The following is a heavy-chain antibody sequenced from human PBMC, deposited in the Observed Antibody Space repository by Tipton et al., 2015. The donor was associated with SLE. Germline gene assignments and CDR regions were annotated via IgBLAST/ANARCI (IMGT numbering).Heavy chain of an antibody. J-gene: IGHJ4*02. Sequence: TLSLTCAVSGYSIDSGHFWGWIRQPPGRALEWLGSISHTGRSYYNTSLRSRITMSLDTSRNQVFRRLSSVTAADTAIYYCARHDYDDNGYYMQYFDYWGQGTLVTISS. D-gene: IGHD3-22*01. CDR2: ISHTGRS. V-gene: IGHV4-38-2*01. CDR3: ARHDYDDNGYYMQYFDY. CDR1: GYSIDSGHF.